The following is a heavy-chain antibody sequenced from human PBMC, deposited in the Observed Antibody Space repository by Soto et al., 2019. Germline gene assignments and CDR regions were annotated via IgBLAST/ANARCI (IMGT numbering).Heavy chain of an antibody. D-gene: IGHD3-16*01. CDR2: VRSDGGGA. V-gene: IGHV3-64D*08. J-gene: IGHJ4*02. CDR3: VKGLATGWGRYFED. CDR1: GFTLSTYA. Sequence: GGSLRLSCSASGFTLSTYAMHWVRLAPGKGLEYVSPVRSDGGGAYYADSVKGRFTVSRDNSKSNVFLQMSSLRPEDTAVYYCVKGLATGWGRYFEDWGPGTLVTVSS.